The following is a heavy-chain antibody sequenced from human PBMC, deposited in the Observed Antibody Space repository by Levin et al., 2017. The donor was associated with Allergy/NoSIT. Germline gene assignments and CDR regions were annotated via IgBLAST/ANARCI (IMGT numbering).Heavy chain of an antibody. D-gene: IGHD1-1*01. CDR3: AREMAGYSSY. V-gene: IGHV3-7*04. CDR2: IRHDGHEK. Sequence: GESLKISCEASGFTFSTFWMSWVRQVPGKGLEWVANIRHDGHEKYYVDSVKGRFTVSRDNAKNSLFLQMNSLRAEDSAVYYCAREMAGYSSYWGQGTLVTVSS. J-gene: IGHJ4*02. CDR1: GFTFSTFW.